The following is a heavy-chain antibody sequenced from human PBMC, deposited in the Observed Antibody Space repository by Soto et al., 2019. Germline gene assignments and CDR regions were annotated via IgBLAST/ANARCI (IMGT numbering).Heavy chain of an antibody. J-gene: IGHJ4*02. Sequence: DVQLVESGGGLVQPGRSLRLSCAASGFTFDDYAMHWVRQAPGKGLEWVSGISWNSGSIGYADSVKGRFTISRDNAKNSLYLQMTSLRAEDTALYYCAKDKTGTLDYWGQGTLVTVSS. CDR3: AKDKTGTLDY. D-gene: IGHD1-7*01. V-gene: IGHV3-9*01. CDR1: GFTFDDYA. CDR2: ISWNSGSI.